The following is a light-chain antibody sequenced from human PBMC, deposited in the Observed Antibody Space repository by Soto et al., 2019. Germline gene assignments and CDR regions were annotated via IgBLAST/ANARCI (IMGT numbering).Light chain of an antibody. J-gene: IGLJ2*01. CDR3: SSYAGSYIHVV. CDR2: DVS. Sequence: QSVLTQPRSVSGSPGQSVTISCTGTSTDVGGYDYVTWYQQYPGKAPKLMIYDVSKRPSGVPDRFSGSKSGITASLTISGLQAEDEAEYYGSSYAGSYIHVVFGGGTKLTVL. V-gene: IGLV2-11*01. CDR1: STDVGGYDY.